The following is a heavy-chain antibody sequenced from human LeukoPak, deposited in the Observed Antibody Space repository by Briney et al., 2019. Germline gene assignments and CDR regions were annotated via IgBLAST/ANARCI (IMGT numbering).Heavy chain of an antibody. J-gene: IGHJ4*02. CDR3: ARDPEAGNHYFDC. Sequence: ASVKDTCKTSGYTFIDDYLLWVRQAPGQGLEWMGWINPNTGIPNYAQKFQGRVTMTRDTSISTAYMALSRLTSDDTAVYYCARDPEAGNHYFDCWGQGRQVAVCS. CDR2: INPNTGIP. CDR1: GYTFIDDY. V-gene: IGHV1-2*02. D-gene: IGHD4-23*01.